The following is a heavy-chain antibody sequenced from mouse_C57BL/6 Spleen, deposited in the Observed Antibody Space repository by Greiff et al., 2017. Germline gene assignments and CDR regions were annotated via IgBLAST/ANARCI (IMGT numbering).Heavy chain of an antibody. CDR1: GFTFSDYG. J-gene: IGHJ1*03. CDR2: ISNLAYSI. Sequence: DVKLVESGGGLVQPGGSLKLSCAASGFTFSDYGMAWVRQAPRKGPEWVAFISNLAYSIYYADTVTGRFTISRENAKNTLYLEMSSLRSEDTAMYYCARLGYGSSNWYFDVWGTGTTVTVSS. D-gene: IGHD1-1*01. CDR3: ARLGYGSSNWYFDV. V-gene: IGHV5-15*01.